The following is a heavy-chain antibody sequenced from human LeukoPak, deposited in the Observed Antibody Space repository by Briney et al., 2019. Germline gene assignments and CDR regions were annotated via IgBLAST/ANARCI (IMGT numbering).Heavy chain of an antibody. V-gene: IGHV4-39*01. Sequence: SETLSLTCTVSGASFSSSGYYWVWIHQPPGKGLEWIGSISYGGHTYYSPSLRSRVTISVDTSNNRFSLKLSSVTAADTAVHYCARQIALAGEWAFDIWGQRTLVTVSS. CDR1: GASFSSSGYY. D-gene: IGHD6-19*01. CDR2: ISYGGHT. CDR3: ARQIALAGEWAFDI. J-gene: IGHJ3*02.